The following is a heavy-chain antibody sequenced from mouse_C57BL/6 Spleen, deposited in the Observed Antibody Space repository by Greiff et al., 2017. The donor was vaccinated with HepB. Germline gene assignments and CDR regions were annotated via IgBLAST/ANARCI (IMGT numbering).Heavy chain of an antibody. CDR2: IHPNSGST. CDR3: ARSYYDYDEVYAMDY. V-gene: IGHV1-64*01. Sequence: VQLQQSGAELVKPGASVKLSCKASGYTFTSYWMHWVKQRPGQGLEWIGMIHPNSGSTNYNEKFKSKATLTVDKSSSTAYMQLSSLTSEDSAVYYCARSYYDYDEVYAMDYWGQGTSVTVSS. CDR1: GYTFTSYW. J-gene: IGHJ4*01. D-gene: IGHD2-4*01.